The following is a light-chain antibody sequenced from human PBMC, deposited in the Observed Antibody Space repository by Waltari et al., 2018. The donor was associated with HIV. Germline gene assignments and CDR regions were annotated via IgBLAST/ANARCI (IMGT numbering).Light chain of an antibody. CDR2: EVN. CDR1: SRDVGGYNY. Sequence: QSALTQPPSASGSPGQSVTISCTGTSRDVGGYNYVSWYQQHPGKAPRLLIYEVNKRPSGVPDRFSGSKSANTASLTVSGLQTEDEADYYCSSYAGSNNLLFGGGTKLTVV. J-gene: IGLJ2*01. CDR3: SSYAGSNNLL. V-gene: IGLV2-8*01.